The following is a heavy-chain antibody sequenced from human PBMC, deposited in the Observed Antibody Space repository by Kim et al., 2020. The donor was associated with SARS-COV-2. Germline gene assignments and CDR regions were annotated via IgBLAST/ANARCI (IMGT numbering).Heavy chain of an antibody. CDR3: ARDLVGDEGSPVDY. CDR2: IFGDSDNT. J-gene: IGHJ4*02. V-gene: IGHV1-3*01. D-gene: IGHD2-2*01. Sequence: ASVKVSCKTSGYTFTNYAIHWVRQAPGQGLEWMAWIFGDSDNTAYSQKFQDRVTITKDTSASTVYMEVNSLRSEDTAVYYCARDLVGDEGSPVDYWGQGTPVPVSS. CDR1: GYTFTNYA.